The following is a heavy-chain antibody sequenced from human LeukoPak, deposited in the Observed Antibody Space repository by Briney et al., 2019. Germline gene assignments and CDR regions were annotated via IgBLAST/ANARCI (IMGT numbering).Heavy chain of an antibody. Sequence: SETLSLTCTVSGVSISSYYWSWIRQPPGKGLEWIGYIYYTGTTSSNPSLKSRVTISVDTSKNQFSLKLSSVTAADTAVYYCARDRGYTYAPYYYYMDVWGKGTTVTVSS. CDR2: IYYTGTT. D-gene: IGHD5-18*01. V-gene: IGHV4-59*01. CDR1: GVSISSYY. J-gene: IGHJ6*03. CDR3: ARDRGYTYAPYYYYMDV.